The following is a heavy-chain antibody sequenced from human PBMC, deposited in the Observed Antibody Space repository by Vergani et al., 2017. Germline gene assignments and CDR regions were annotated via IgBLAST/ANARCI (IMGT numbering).Heavy chain of an antibody. CDR3: ARVSVAIVVVTPYYYMDV. D-gene: IGHD3-22*01. CDR1: GFTFSDYY. Sequence: QVQLVESGGGLVKPGWSLRLSCAASGFTFSDYYMSWIRQAPGKGLEWVSYISSSGSTIYYADSVKGRFTISRDNAKNSLYLQMNSLRAEDTAVYYCARVSVAIVVVTPYYYMDVWGKGTTVTVSS. V-gene: IGHV3-11*01. J-gene: IGHJ6*03. CDR2: ISSSGSTI.